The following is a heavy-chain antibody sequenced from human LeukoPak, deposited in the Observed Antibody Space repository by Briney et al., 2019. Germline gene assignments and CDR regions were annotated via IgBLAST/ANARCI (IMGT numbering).Heavy chain of an antibody. J-gene: IGHJ5*02. Sequence: GGSLRLSCAASKFTFSTYGLHWVRQAPGKGLEWVALISYDGSNEFYADSVKGRFTISRDNSKNTLYLQMNSLRAEDTAVYYCAKDRAGYDFWSGIDPWGQGTLVTVSS. CDR3: AKDRAGYDFWSGIDP. CDR2: ISYDGSNE. CDR1: KFTFSTYG. D-gene: IGHD3-3*01. V-gene: IGHV3-30*18.